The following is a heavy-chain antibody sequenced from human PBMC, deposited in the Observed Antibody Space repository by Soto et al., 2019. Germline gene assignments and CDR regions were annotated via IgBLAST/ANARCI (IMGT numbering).Heavy chain of an antibody. CDR3: AKEFFDSSGFYPSLDALDI. Sequence: QVQLAESGGGVVQPGRSLTITCAASGFTLGTYGMHWVRQAPGKGLEWVAVISNDGGDKYYSDSVMGRFTISRDNSKNTVFLAMNSLRAEDTAVYFCAKEFFDSSGFYPSLDALDIWGQGTVVTVSS. CDR1: GFTLGTYG. D-gene: IGHD3-22*01. CDR2: ISNDGGDK. V-gene: IGHV3-30*18. J-gene: IGHJ3*02.